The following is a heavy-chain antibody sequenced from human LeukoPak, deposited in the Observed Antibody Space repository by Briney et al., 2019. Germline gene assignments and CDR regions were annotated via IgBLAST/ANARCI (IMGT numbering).Heavy chain of an antibody. CDR2: INSDGSIT. Sequence: GGSLRLSCAASGFTFTTYWMHWVRQAPGKGLVWVSHINSDGSITSYADSVKGRFTISRDNAKNTLYLQMNSLRAEDTAIYYCTRVGYIDEGIDYWGQGTLVTVSS. J-gene: IGHJ4*02. D-gene: IGHD5-24*01. V-gene: IGHV3-74*01. CDR1: GFTFTTYW. CDR3: TRVGYIDEGIDY.